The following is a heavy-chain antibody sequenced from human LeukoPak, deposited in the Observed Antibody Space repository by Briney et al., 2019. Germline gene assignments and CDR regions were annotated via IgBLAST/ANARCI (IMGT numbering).Heavy chain of an antibody. J-gene: IGHJ6*03. CDR2: IYTSGST. CDR3: ARDVVIATGYYYYYMDV. V-gene: IGHV4-61*02. D-gene: IGHD2-21*01. Sequence: PSQTLSLTCTVSGGSISSGSYYWSWIRQPAGKGLEWIGRIYTSGSTNYNPSLKSRVTISVDTSKNQFSLKLSSVTAADTAVYYCARDVVIATGYYYYYMDVWGKGTTVTVSS. CDR1: GGSISSGSYY.